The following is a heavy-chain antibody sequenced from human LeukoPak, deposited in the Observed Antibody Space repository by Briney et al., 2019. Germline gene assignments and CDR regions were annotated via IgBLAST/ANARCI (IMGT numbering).Heavy chain of an antibody. J-gene: IGHJ2*01. CDR3: ARDFHYYDSSGTYWYFDL. CDR2: TYYRSKWYN. D-gene: IGHD3-22*01. V-gene: IGHV6-1*01. CDR1: GDSVSSNSAA. Sequence: PSQTLSLTCAISGDSVSSNSAAWNWIRQSSSRGLEWLGRTYYRSKWYNDYAVSVKSRITINPDTSKNQFSLQLNSVTPEDTAVYYCARDFHYYDSSGTYWYFDLRGRGTLVTVSS.